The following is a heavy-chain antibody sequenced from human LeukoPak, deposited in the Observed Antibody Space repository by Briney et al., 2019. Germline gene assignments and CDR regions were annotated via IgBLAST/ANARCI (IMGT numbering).Heavy chain of an antibody. CDR1: GYTLTELS. V-gene: IGHV1-24*01. D-gene: IGHD2-21*01. J-gene: IGHJ5*02. Sequence: ASVKVSCKVSGYTLTELSMHWVRQAPGKGGEGMGGFDPEDGETIYAQKFQGRVTMTEDTSTDTAYMELSSLRSEDTAVYYCATDRVISRQGGFDPWGQGTLVTVSS. CDR2: FDPEDGET. CDR3: ATDRVISRQGGFDP.